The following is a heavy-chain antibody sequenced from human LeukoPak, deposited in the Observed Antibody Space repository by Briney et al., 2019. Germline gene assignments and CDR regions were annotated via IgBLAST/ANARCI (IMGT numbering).Heavy chain of an antibody. V-gene: IGHV3-33*08. CDR1: GFTFSSYG. J-gene: IGHJ4*02. D-gene: IGHD2-21*02. CDR2: IWYDGSNK. Sequence: GGSLRLSFAASGFTFSSYGMHWVRQAPGKGLEWVAVIWYDGSNKYYADSVKGRFTISRDNSKNTLYLQMNSLRAEDTAVYYCARESSCGADCHNFDYWGQGTLVTVSS. CDR3: ARESSCGADCHNFDY.